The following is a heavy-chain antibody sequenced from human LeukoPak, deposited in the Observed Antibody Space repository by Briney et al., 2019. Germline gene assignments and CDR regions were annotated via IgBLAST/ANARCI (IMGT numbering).Heavy chain of an antibody. J-gene: IGHJ5*02. Sequence: SVKVSCKASGGTFSSYAFSWVRQAPGLGLEWMGRIIPALEISHYAQKFQGRVTTTANISTSTAYMELSSLRSEDTAVYYCATSGYRSSWYSTRREDWFDPWGQGTLVTVSS. CDR1: GGTFSSYA. D-gene: IGHD6-13*01. V-gene: IGHV1-69*04. CDR3: ATSGYRSSWYSTRREDWFDP. CDR2: IIPALEIS.